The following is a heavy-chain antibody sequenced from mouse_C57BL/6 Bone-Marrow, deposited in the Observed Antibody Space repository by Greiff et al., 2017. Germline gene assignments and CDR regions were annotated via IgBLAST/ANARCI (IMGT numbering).Heavy chain of an antibody. D-gene: IGHD3-2*02. J-gene: IGHJ4*01. CDR1: GYTFTSYW. V-gene: IGHV1-69*01. Sequence: VQLQQPGAELVMPGASVKLSCKASGYTFTSYWMHWVKQRPGQGLEWIGEIDPSDSYTNYNQKFKGKSTLTVDKSSSTAYMQLSSLTSEDSAVXYCARSGSSGYTYAMDYWGQGTSVTVSS. CDR3: ARSGSSGYTYAMDY. CDR2: IDPSDSYT.